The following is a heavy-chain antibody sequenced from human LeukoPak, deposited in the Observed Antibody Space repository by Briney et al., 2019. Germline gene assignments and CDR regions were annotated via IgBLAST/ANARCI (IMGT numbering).Heavy chain of an antibody. Sequence: SVNVSCKSSVYTFTIYDINWVRQATGQGLEWMGEMNPNSYNTVYAQKLQGRVTMKRNTSINTAYMELSSLRSEHTAVYYCARTKRRRVRGVLDVWGQGPTVIVSS. CDR1: VYTFTIYD. D-gene: IGHD3-10*01. V-gene: IGHV1-8*01. J-gene: IGHJ6*02. CDR3: ARTKRRRVRGVLDV. CDR2: MNPNSYNT.